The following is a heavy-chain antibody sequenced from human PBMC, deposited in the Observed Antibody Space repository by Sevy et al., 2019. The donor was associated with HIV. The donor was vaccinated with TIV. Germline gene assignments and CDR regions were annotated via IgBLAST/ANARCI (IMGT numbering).Heavy chain of an antibody. V-gene: IGHV1-46*01. CDR1: GYTFTSYY. Sequence: ASVKVSCKASGYTFTSYYMHWVRQAPGQGLEWMGIINPSGGSTSYAQKFQGRVTMTRDTSTSTVYMELSSLRSEDTVVYYCARGLAKAATEDYFDYWGQGSLVTVSS. CDR3: ARGLAKAATEDYFDY. CDR2: INPSGGST. J-gene: IGHJ4*02. D-gene: IGHD2-15*01.